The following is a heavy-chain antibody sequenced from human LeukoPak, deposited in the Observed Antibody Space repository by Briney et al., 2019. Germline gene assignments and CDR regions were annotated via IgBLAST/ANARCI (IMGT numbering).Heavy chain of an antibody. CDR2: IIPIFGTA. J-gene: IGHJ4*02. CDR1: GGTFSSYA. Sequence: ASVKVSCKASGGTFSSYAISWVRQAPGQGLEWMGGIIPIFGTANYAQKFQGRVTITTDESTSTAYMELSSLRSEDTAVYYCARDMAYYDSSGYYYYSDYWGQGTLVTVSS. V-gene: IGHV1-69*05. CDR3: ARDMAYYDSSGYYYYSDY. D-gene: IGHD3-22*01.